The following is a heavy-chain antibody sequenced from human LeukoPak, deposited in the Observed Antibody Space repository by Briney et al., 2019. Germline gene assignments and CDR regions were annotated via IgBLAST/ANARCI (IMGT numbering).Heavy chain of an antibody. Sequence: ASVKVSCKASGYTFTSYAMHWVRQAPGQRPEWMGWINAGNGNTKYSQKFQGRVTITRDTSASTAYMELSSLRSEDTAVYYCARGLGGSYLPNWFDPWGQGTLATVSS. CDR2: INAGNGNT. V-gene: IGHV1-3*01. D-gene: IGHD1-26*01. CDR3: ARGLGGSYLPNWFDP. J-gene: IGHJ5*02. CDR1: GYTFTSYA.